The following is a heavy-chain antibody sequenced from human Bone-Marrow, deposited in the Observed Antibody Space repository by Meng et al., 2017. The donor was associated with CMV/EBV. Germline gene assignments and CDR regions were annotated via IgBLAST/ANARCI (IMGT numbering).Heavy chain of an antibody. J-gene: IGHJ4*02. CDR2: ISSSGSTI. Sequence: GESLKISCAASGFTFSDYYMSWIRQAPGKGLEWVSYISSSGSTIYYADSVKGRFTISRDNAKNSLYLQMNSLRAEDTAVYYCVPYCSSTSCYRVFDDWGQGTLVTVSS. CDR1: GFTFSDYY. CDR3: VPYCSSTSCYRVFDD. D-gene: IGHD2-2*02. V-gene: IGHV3-11*01.